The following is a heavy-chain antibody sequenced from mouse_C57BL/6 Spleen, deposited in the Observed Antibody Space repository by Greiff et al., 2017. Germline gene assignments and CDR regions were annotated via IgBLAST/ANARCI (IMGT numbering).Heavy chain of an antibody. CDR1: GYTFTDYY. Sequence: EVQLQQSGPELVKPGASVKISCKASGYTFTDYYMNWVKQSHGKSLEWIGDINPNNGGTSYNQKFKGKATLTVDKSSSTAYMELRSLTSEDSAVYYCAFYDYDENYWGQGTTLTVSS. V-gene: IGHV1-26*01. CDR3: AFYDYDENY. J-gene: IGHJ2*01. CDR2: INPNNGGT. D-gene: IGHD2-4*01.